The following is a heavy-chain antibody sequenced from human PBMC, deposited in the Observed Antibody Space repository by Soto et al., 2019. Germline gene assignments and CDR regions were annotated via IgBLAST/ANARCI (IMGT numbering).Heavy chain of an antibody. CDR3: ARGYRQSGYSSSLVFDY. V-gene: IGHV4-31*03. D-gene: IGHD6-13*01. CDR1: GGSINSGGYY. J-gene: IGHJ4*02. Sequence: QVQLRESGPGLVKPSQTLSLTCTVSGGSINSGGYYWNWIRQHPGKGLEWIGYMYYSGSTYYNPFLRSGPIISADTSQKRFSLKLSSVTAAHTAVYFCARGYRQSGYSSSLVFDYCGQRTLVNVSS. CDR2: MYYSGST.